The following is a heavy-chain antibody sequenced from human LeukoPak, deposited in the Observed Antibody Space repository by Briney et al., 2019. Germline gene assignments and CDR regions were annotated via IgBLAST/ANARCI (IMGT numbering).Heavy chain of an antibody. CDR2: IYSGGST. V-gene: IGHV3-66*04. D-gene: IGHD6-19*01. CDR3: ASHSSGWYKNAFDI. CDR1: GFTVSSNY. J-gene: IGHJ3*02. Sequence: GGSLRLSCAASGFTVSSNYMNWVRQAPGKGVEWVSVIYSGGSTYYADSVKGRFTISRDNSKNTLYLQMNSLRAEDTAVYYCASHSSGWYKNAFDIWGQGTMVTVSS.